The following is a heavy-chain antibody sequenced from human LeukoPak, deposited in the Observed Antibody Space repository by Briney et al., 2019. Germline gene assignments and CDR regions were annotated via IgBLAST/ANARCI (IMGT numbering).Heavy chain of an antibody. Sequence: GGSLRLSCAASGFTFSNYWMSWVRQASGKGLEWVANIKQDGSEKYYVDSVKGRFTISRDNAKNSLYLQMNSLRADDTAVYYCARDGSGQWLHGDYGMDVWGQGTTVTVSS. CDR2: IKQDGSEK. J-gene: IGHJ6*02. V-gene: IGHV3-7*04. D-gene: IGHD6-19*01. CDR3: ARDGSGQWLHGDYGMDV. CDR1: GFTFSNYW.